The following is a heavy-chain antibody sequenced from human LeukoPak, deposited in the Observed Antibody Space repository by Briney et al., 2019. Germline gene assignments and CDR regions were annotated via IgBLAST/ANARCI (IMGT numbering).Heavy chain of an antibody. Sequence: GGSLRLSCTTSGFIFAKYAMAWVRQSPGKGLEWVSTISASGADTYYADSVRGRFTISRDNSRNALYLQLSRLRVDDTAFYYCPKPLLAPGNWGPGTLVTVSS. J-gene: IGHJ4*02. V-gene: IGHV3-23*01. CDR2: ISASGADT. CDR3: PKPLLAPGN. CDR1: GFIFAKYA. D-gene: IGHD6-13*01.